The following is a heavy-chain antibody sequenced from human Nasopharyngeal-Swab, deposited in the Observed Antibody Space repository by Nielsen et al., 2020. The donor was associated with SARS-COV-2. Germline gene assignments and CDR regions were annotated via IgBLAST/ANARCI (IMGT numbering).Heavy chain of an antibody. V-gene: IGHV4-59*13. CDR1: NGSINSYY. D-gene: IGHD3-10*01. CDR2: IYFSGST. CDR3: ARARRPSSMVRHRLNWFDP. Sequence: SETLSLTCTVSNGSINSYYWSWIRQPPGKGLEWIGYIYFSGSTSYNPSLKSRVTISVDTSKNQFSLKLSSVSVADTAVYYCARARRPSSMVRHRLNWFDPWGQGTLVTVSS. J-gene: IGHJ5*02.